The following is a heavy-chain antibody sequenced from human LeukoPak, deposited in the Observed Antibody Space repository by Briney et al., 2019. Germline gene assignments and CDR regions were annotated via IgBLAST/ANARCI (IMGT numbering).Heavy chain of an antibody. CDR1: GGSFSGYY. D-gene: IGHD5-24*01. Sequence: SETLSLTCAVYGGSFSGYYWSWIRQPPGKGLEWIGEINHSGSTNYNPSLKSRVTISVDTSKNQFSLKLSSVTVADTAVYYCARGRERDGYPTNFDFWGQGTLVTVSS. CDR2: INHSGST. V-gene: IGHV4-34*01. J-gene: IGHJ4*02. CDR3: ARGRERDGYPTNFDF.